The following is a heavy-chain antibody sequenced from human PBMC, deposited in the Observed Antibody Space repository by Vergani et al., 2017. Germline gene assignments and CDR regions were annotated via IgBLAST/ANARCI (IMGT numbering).Heavy chain of an antibody. D-gene: IGHD4-17*01. V-gene: IGHV1-2*02. Sequence: QVQLVQSGAEVKKPGASVKVSCKASGYTFTGYYMHWVRQAPGQGLEWMGWINPNSGGTNYAQKFQGRVTMTRDTSISTAYMELSRLRSDDTAVYYCARSRANTVTTFRVYFDYWGQGTLVTVSS. CDR3: ARSRANTVTTFRVYFDY. CDR1: GYTFTGYY. J-gene: IGHJ4*02. CDR2: INPNSGGT.